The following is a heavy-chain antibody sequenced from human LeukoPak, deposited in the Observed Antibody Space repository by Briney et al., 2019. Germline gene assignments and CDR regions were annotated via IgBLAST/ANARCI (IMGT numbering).Heavy chain of an antibody. D-gene: IGHD3-22*01. Sequence: ASVKVSCKASGGTFSSYAISWVRQAPGQGLEWMGRIIPIFGTANYAQKFQGRVTITTDESTSTAYMELSSLRSEDTAVYYCAREKLNYYDSSAMGGPFDYWGQGTLVTVSS. CDR1: GGTFSSYA. CDR3: AREKLNYYDSSAMGGPFDY. V-gene: IGHV1-69*05. J-gene: IGHJ4*02. CDR2: IIPIFGTA.